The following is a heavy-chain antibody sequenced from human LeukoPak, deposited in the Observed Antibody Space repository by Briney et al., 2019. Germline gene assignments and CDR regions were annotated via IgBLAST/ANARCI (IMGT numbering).Heavy chain of an antibody. CDR2: ISGSGDSM. J-gene: IGHJ5*02. D-gene: IGHD6-13*01. CDR3: AKPFSSSWYWFDP. CDR1: GFTFSNYG. V-gene: IGHV3-23*01. Sequence: GGSLRLSCAASGFTFSNYGMSWVRQAPGKGLEWVTSISGSGDSMYYADSVKGRFTISGDNSKNTLYLQMNSLRAEDTAVYYCAKPFSSSWYWFDPWGQGTLVTVSS.